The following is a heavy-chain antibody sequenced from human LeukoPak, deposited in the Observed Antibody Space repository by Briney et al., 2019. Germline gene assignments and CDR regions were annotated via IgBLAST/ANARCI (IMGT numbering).Heavy chain of an antibody. J-gene: IGHJ4*02. CDR1: GGSISSSSYY. CDR3: ARLWFGAYYFDY. Sequence: TSETLSLTCTVSGGSISSSSYYWGWIRQPPGKGLAWIGNIFYSGSTYYNPSLKSRVTISVDTSRSQFSLKLNSVTAADTAVYYCARLWFGAYYFDYWGQGTLVTVSS. V-gene: IGHV4-39*01. CDR2: IFYSGST. D-gene: IGHD3-10*01.